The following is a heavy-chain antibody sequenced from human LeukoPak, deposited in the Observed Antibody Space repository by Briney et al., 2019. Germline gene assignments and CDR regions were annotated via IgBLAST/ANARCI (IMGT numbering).Heavy chain of an antibody. D-gene: IGHD3-22*01. J-gene: IGHJ4*02. Sequence: ASVKVSCKASGYTFTDYYIHWVRQAPGQGLERMGRINPNRGDTKYLQKFQGRVTMTGDTSISASYMELSRLRSDDTAVYYCARLPYYDSSGFYYFGYWGQGTLVTVSS. V-gene: IGHV1-2*06. CDR2: INPNRGDT. CDR1: GYTFTDYY. CDR3: ARLPYYDSSGFYYFGY.